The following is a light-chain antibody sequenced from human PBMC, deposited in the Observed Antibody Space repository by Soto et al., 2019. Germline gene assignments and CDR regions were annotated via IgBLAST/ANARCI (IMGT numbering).Light chain of an antibody. V-gene: IGLV2-14*01. CDR3: SSYTSSSTLDLV. Sequence: QSVLTQPASVSGSHGQSITISCTGTSSDVGGYNYVSWYQQHPGKAPKLMIYGVSNRPSGVSNRFSGSKAGNTPSLTISGLQAEDEADYYCSSYTSSSTLDLVFGGGTKLTVL. CDR2: GVS. CDR1: SSDVGGYNY. J-gene: IGLJ2*01.